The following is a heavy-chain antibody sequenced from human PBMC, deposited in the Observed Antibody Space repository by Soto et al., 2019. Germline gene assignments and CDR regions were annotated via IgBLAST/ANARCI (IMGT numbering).Heavy chain of an antibody. Sequence: QLQLQESGSGLVKPSQTLSLTCAVSGGSISSGGYSWSWIRQPPGKGLEWIGYIYHSGSTYYNPSLKRRVTISVDRSKNQFSLKLSSVTAADTAVYYCAGMYYDFWSGYYSGGWFDPWGQGTLVTVSS. D-gene: IGHD3-3*01. V-gene: IGHV4-30-2*01. CDR1: GGSISSGGYS. CDR3: AGMYYDFWSGYYSGGWFDP. CDR2: IYHSGST. J-gene: IGHJ5*02.